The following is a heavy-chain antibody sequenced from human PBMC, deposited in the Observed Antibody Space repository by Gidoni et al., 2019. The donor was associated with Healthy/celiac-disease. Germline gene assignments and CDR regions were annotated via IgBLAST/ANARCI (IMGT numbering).Heavy chain of an antibody. CDR2: INPNSGGT. V-gene: IGHV1-2*02. CDR3: ARDGEYSSSWYGVGVPDDY. Sequence: QVQLVQSGAEVKKPGASVKVSCKASGYTFTGHYMHWVRQDPGQGLEWMGWINPNSGGTNDAQKFQGRVTMTRDTSISTAYMELSRLRSDDTAVYYCARDGEYSSSWYGVGVPDDYWGQGTLVTVSS. CDR1: GYTFTGHY. J-gene: IGHJ4*02. D-gene: IGHD6-13*01.